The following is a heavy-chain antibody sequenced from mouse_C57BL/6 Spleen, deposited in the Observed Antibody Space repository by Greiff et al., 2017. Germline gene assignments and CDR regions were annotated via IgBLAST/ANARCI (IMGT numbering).Heavy chain of an antibody. CDR2: IYPSDSET. D-gene: IGHD2-1*01. Sequence: QVQLQQPGAELVRPGSSVKLSCKASGYTFTSYWMDWVKQRPGQGLEWIGNIYPSDSETHYNQKFKDKATLTVDKSSSTAYMQLSSLTSEDSAVYYCARGYYGNYAWFAYWGKGTLVTVSA. CDR3: ARGYYGNYAWFAY. V-gene: IGHV1-61*01. CDR1: GYTFTSYW. J-gene: IGHJ3*01.